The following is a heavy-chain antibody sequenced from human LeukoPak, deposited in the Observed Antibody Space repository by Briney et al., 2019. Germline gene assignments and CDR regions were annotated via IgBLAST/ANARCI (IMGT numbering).Heavy chain of an antibody. CDR1: GFTFDDYA. CDR2: LSRNSSTI. J-gene: IGHJ2*01. Sequence: GGSLRLSCAASGFTFDDYAMHWVRQAPGKGLEWVSGLSRNSSTIDYAASVKGRFTISRDNAKNSLYLQMNSLSADDTALDSCAKGYYDVLAGFGGHGGPFDLWGRGTLVTVSS. CDR3: AKGYYDVLAGFGGHGGPFDL. V-gene: IGHV3-9*01. D-gene: IGHD3-9*01.